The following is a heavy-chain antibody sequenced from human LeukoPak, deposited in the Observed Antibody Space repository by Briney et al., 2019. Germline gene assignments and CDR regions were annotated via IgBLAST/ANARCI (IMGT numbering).Heavy chain of an antibody. D-gene: IGHD6-19*01. V-gene: IGHV3-74*01. J-gene: IGHJ2*01. Sequence: PGGSLRLSCAASGFTFSTYWMNWVRQAPGKGLVWVSRINNDGSTTNYADSAKGRFTISRDNAKNSLYLQMNSLRAEDTAVYYCARVSGWYGYFDLWGRGTLVTVSS. CDR2: INNDGSTT. CDR3: ARVSGWYGYFDL. CDR1: GFTFSTYW.